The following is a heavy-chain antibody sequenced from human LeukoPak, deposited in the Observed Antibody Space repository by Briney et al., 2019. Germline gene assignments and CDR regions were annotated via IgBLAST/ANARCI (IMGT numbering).Heavy chain of an antibody. D-gene: IGHD2-8*01. V-gene: IGHV3-23*01. J-gene: IGHJ4*02. CDR3: AKDTNAYYSDY. Sequence: GGSLRLSCAASGFSFSAYSMKWVRQAPGKGLEWVSSIGTSGVTTYYADSVKGRFTISRDNSKNTLYLQMNSPRAEDTALYYCAKDTNAYYSDYWGQGTLVTVSS. CDR1: GFSFSAYS. CDR2: IGTSGVTT.